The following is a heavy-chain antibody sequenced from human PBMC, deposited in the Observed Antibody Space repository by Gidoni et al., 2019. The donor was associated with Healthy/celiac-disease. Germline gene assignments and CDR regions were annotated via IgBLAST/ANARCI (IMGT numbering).Heavy chain of an antibody. J-gene: IGHJ4*02. CDR2: ISSSSSYT. CDR3: ARAVSVAAEIDY. V-gene: IGHV3-11*05. D-gene: IGHD6-13*01. Sequence: APGKGLEWVSYISSSSSYTNYADSVKGRFTISRDNAKNSLYLQMNSLRAEDTAVYYCARAVSVAAEIDYWGQGTLVTVSS.